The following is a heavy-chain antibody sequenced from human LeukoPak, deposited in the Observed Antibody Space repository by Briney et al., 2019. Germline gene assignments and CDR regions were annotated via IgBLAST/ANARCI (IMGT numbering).Heavy chain of an antibody. J-gene: IGHJ1*01. D-gene: IGHD3-22*01. CDR1: GFTVSSNY. CDR2: ISGSGGST. V-gene: IGHV3-23*01. CDR3: ATYSSLNRREFQY. Sequence: GGSLRLSCAVSGFTVSSNYMSWVRQAPGKGLEWVSAISGSGGSTYYADSVKGRFTISRDNAKNSLYLQMNSLRAEDTAVYYCATYSSLNRREFQYWGQGTLLTVSS.